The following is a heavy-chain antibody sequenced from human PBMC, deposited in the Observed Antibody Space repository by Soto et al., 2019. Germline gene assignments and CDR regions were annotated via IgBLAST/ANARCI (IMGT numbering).Heavy chain of an antibody. Sequence: QVQLQESGPGLVKPSQTLSLTCTVSGGSFSSGNYHWSWIRQPPGKGLEWIGFIYYSRSTYYTPSLKSRVSISQDTPKNQFSLRLSPLTAADTAIYYCARVVDGYDFPFDYWGQGILVTVSS. D-gene: IGHD5-12*01. CDR2: IYYSRST. CDR1: GGSFSSGNYH. V-gene: IGHV4-30-4*01. CDR3: ARVVDGYDFPFDY. J-gene: IGHJ4*02.